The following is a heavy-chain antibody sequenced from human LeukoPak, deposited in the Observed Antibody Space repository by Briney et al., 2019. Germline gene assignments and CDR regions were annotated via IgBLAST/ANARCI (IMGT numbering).Heavy chain of an antibody. CDR1: GFTFSSYG. D-gene: IGHD2-8*01. Sequence: GGSLRLSCAVSGFTFSSYGMIWVRHAPGKGLEWVSTISGTGGNTYYADSVKGRFTISRDNSKNTLYLQMNSLRAEDTDVYYCAKTFQWYYMDVWGKGTTLTISS. V-gene: IGHV3-23*01. CDR3: AKTFQWYYMDV. CDR2: ISGTGGNT. J-gene: IGHJ6*03.